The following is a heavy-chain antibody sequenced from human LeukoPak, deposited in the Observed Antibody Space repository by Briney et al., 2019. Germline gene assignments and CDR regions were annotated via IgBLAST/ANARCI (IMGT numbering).Heavy chain of an antibody. J-gene: IGHJ6*02. Sequence: SETLSLTCTVSGGSISSSSYYWGWIRQPPGKGLEWIGSIYYSGSTYYNPSLKSRVTISVDTSKNQFSLKLSSVTAADTAVYYCARDLSGSGSYYDPAYYYYGMDVWGQGTTVTVSS. V-gene: IGHV4-39*07. CDR1: GGSISSSSYY. CDR2: IYYSGST. CDR3: ARDLSGSGSYYDPAYYYYGMDV. D-gene: IGHD3-10*01.